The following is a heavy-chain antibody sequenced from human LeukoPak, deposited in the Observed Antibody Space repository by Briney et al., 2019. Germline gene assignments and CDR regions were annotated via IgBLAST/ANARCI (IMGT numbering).Heavy chain of an antibody. J-gene: IGHJ4*02. CDR1: GVSFDDYY. D-gene: IGHD4-17*01. CDR2: INHSGYT. Sequence: SETLSLTCAVSGVSFDDYYWAWVRQAPGKGLEWIGEINHSGYTNDSPSLKSRVTLSIDTPRKQFSLNLRSVTVADAGIYYCTRMTTGHDYWGQGTLVTVSS. V-gene: IGHV4-34*01. CDR3: TRMTTGHDY.